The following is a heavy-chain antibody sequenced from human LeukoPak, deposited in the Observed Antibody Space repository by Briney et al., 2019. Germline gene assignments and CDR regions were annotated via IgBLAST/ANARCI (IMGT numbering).Heavy chain of an antibody. CDR2: ISSSGSTI. D-gene: IGHD3-22*01. Sequence: GGSLRLSCAASGFTFSDYYMSWIRQAPGKGLEWVSYISSSGSTIYYADSVKGRFTISRDNAKNSLYLQMNSLRAEDTAVYYCARDRRANYYDSSGYFSSDPIDYRGQGTLVTVSS. CDR1: GFTFSDYY. CDR3: ARDRRANYYDSSGYFSSDPIDY. J-gene: IGHJ4*02. V-gene: IGHV3-11*01.